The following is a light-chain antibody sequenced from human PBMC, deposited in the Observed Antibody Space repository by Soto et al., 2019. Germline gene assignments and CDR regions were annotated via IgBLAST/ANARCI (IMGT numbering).Light chain of an antibody. CDR3: HQYGIVPWT. V-gene: IGKV3-20*01. CDR1: QSVIY. Sequence: EIVLTQSPGTLSLSPGERATLSCRASQSVIYLAWYQQKPGLAPRLLFYGASNRATGIPGRFSGSGSGTDFTLTISRMEPEDSAVYYCHQYGIVPWTFGQGTKVEIK. J-gene: IGKJ1*01. CDR2: GAS.